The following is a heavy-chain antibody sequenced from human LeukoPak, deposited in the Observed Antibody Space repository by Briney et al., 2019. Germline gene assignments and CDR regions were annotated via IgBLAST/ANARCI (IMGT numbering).Heavy chain of an antibody. CDR3: AKARIAVAGTPDY. CDR1: GFTFDDYG. J-gene: IGHJ4*02. CDR2: INWNGGST. Sequence: GGSLRLSCAASGFTFDDYGMSWVRQAPGKGLEWVSGINWNGGSTGYADSVKGRFTISRDNAKNSLYLQMNSLRAEDTALYYCAKARIAVAGTPDYWGRGTLVTVSS. D-gene: IGHD6-19*01. V-gene: IGHV3-20*04.